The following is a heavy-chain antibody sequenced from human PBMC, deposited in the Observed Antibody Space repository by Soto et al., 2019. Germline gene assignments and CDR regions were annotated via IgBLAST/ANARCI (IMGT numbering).Heavy chain of an antibody. CDR2: IYYSGST. CDR3: ARQNKRRYYDFWSGYYTEAFDI. Sequence: SETLSLTCTVSGGSISSYYWSWIRQPPGKGLEWIGYIYYSGSTNYNPSLKSRVPISVDTSKNQFSLKLSSVTAADTAVYYRARQNKRRYYDFWSGYYTEAFDIWGQGTMVTVSS. D-gene: IGHD3-3*01. CDR1: GGSISSYY. V-gene: IGHV4-59*08. J-gene: IGHJ3*02.